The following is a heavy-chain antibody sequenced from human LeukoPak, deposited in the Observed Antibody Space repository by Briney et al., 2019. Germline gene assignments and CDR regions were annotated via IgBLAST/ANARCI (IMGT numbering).Heavy chain of an antibody. D-gene: IGHD5-12*01. J-gene: IGHJ4*02. CDR3: ARAVDHDVAS. CDR2: IEQNAAEK. Sequence: PGGSLRFSCVASGFIFSHYWMSWVRQAPGRGLECVANIEQNAAEKYYVDSVKGGFIISRDNSKNSLYLEMNSLRAEDTALYFCARAVDHDVASWGPGTLVTVSS. CDR1: GFIFSHYW. V-gene: IGHV3-7*05.